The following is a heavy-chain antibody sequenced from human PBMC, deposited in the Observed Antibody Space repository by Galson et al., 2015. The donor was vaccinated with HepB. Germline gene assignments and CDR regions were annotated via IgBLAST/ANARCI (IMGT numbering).Heavy chain of an antibody. D-gene: IGHD5-24*01. V-gene: IGHV4-59*01. Sequence: ETLSLTCTVSGVSITTYYWSWIRKPPGKGLEWIGYIFYTGSTNYNPSLKSRVTISVDTSKNQFSLRLSSVTAADTAVYYCARERGEWLQSWIDSWGQGTLVTVSS. CDR1: GVSITTYY. CDR3: ARERGEWLQSWIDS. J-gene: IGHJ4*02. CDR2: IFYTGST.